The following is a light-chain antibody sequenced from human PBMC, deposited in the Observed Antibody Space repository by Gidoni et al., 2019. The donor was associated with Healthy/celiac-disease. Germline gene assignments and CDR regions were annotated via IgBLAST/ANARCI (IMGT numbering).Light chain of an antibody. CDR3: QQRSNWPPIT. Sequence: ASQSVSSYLAWYQQKPGQAPRLLIYDASNRATGIPARFSGSGSGTDFTLTISSLEPEDFAVYYCQQRSNWPPITFGQGTRLEIK. CDR1: QSVSSY. CDR2: DAS. V-gene: IGKV3-11*01. J-gene: IGKJ5*01.